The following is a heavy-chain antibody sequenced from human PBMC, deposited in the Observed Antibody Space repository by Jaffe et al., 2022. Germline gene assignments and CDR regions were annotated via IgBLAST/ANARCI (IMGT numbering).Heavy chain of an antibody. CDR3: AREGDKDRIAVAGPDY. CDR1: GGSISSGSYY. Sequence: QVQLQESGPGLVKPSQTLSLTCTVSGGSISSGSYYWSWIRQPAGKGLEWIGRIYTSGSTNYNPSLKSRVTISVDTSKNQFSLKLSSVTAADTAVYYCAREGDKDRIAVAGPDYWGQGTLVTVSS. J-gene: IGHJ4*02. CDR2: IYTSGST. D-gene: IGHD6-19*01. V-gene: IGHV4-61*02.